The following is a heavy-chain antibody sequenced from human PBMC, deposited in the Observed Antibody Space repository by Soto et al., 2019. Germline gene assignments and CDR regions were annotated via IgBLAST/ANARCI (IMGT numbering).Heavy chain of an antibody. CDR3: AGGHISSTKSWLDP. Sequence: QVQLVQSGAEVKKPGASVKVSCKGSGYTFTSYHINWVRQATGQGLEWMGWMNPNSGNTGYAQTLQGRVTMTWDTSISTAYMELSSLRFEDTAMYYCAGGHISSTKSWLDPWGQGTLVTVSS. V-gene: IGHV1-8*01. J-gene: IGHJ5*02. D-gene: IGHD6-6*01. CDR2: MNPNSGNT. CDR1: GYTFTSYH.